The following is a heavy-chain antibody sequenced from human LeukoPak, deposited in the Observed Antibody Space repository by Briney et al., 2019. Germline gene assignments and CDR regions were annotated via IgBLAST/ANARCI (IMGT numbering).Heavy chain of an antibody. CDR1: GGSISSSNYY. Sequence: PSETLSLTCSVSGGSISSSNYYWGWIRQPPGQGLEWIGSIYYSGSTYYNPSLKSRVTISVDTSKNQFSLKLSSVTAADTAVYYCARQIGDYYDSSGYFDYWGQGTLVTVSS. D-gene: IGHD3-22*01. J-gene: IGHJ4*02. CDR2: IYYSGST. V-gene: IGHV4-39*01. CDR3: ARQIGDYYDSSGYFDY.